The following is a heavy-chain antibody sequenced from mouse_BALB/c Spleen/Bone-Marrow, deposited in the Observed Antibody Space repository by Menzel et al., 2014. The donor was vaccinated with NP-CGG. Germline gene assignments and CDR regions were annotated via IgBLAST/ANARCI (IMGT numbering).Heavy chain of an antibody. Sequence: VQRVESGPGLVQPSQRLSIPCTVSGFSLTSYGVHWVRQSPGKGLEWLGVIWSGGSTDYNAAFISRLSISKDNSKSQVFFKMNSLQADDTAIYYCARNPPPYRLYAMDYWGQGTSVTVSS. D-gene: IGHD2-14*01. J-gene: IGHJ4*01. CDR1: GFSLTSYG. V-gene: IGHV2-4-1*01. CDR3: ARNPPPYRLYAMDY. CDR2: IWSGGST.